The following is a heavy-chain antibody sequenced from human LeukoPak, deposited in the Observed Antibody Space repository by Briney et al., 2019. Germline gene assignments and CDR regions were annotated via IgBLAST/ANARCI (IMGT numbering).Heavy chain of an antibody. J-gene: IGHJ5*02. D-gene: IGHD2-21*02. CDR1: GFTFSIYS. Sequence: GGSLRLSCAASGFTFSIYSMNWVRQAPGKWLEWVSSISSSISYIYYADSVKGRFTISRDNAKNSLYLQMNSLRAEDTAVYYCARGDYYDIDPWGQGTLVTVSS. CDR3: ARGDYYDIDP. CDR2: ISSSISYI. V-gene: IGHV3-21*01.